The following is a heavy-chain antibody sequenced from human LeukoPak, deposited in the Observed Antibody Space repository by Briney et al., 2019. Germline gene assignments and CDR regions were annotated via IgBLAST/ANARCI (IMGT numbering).Heavy chain of an antibody. CDR1: GFTFSGYS. V-gene: IGHV3-48*01. J-gene: IGHJ3*02. Sequence: GGSLRLSCAASGFTFSGYSMNWVRQAPGKGLEWVSHISSSGTTRYYADSVKGRFTISRDNAKNSLYLQMNSLRAEDTAVYYCARDRVILKVAFDIWGQGTMVTVSS. CDR3: ARDRVILKVAFDI. CDR2: ISSSGTTR. D-gene: IGHD2-15*01.